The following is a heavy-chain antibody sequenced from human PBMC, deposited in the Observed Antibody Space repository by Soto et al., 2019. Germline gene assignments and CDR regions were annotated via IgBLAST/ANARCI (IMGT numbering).Heavy chain of an antibody. CDR1: GYTFTSYD. J-gene: IGHJ6*03. CDR3: ARGIGFLEWLLYEAQRPDYYYYYMDV. V-gene: IGHV1-8*01. D-gene: IGHD3-3*01. Sequence: QVQLVQSGAEVKKPGASVKVSCKASGYTFTSYDINWVRQATGQGLEWMGWMNPNSGNTGYAQKFQGRVTMTRNTSISTAYMELSSLRSEDTAVYYCARGIGFLEWLLYEAQRPDYYYYYMDVWGKGTTVTVSS. CDR2: MNPNSGNT.